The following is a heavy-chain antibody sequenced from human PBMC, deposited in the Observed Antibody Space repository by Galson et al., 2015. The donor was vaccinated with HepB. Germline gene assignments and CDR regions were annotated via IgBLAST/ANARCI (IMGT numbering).Heavy chain of an antibody. J-gene: IGHJ4*02. D-gene: IGHD5-12*01. CDR2: IGLTGDNI. Sequence: SLRLSCAASGFTFSTHAMKWVRQAPGKGLEWISVIGLTGDNIHYADSVRGRFTISRDNSKNILYLHMNSLRTDDTALYYCARYIQRGSEDYWGQGALVTVSS. V-gene: IGHV3-23*01. CDR3: ARYIQRGSEDY. CDR1: GFTFSTHA.